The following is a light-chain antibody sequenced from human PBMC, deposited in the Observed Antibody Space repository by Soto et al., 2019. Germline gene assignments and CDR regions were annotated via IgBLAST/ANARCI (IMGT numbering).Light chain of an antibody. CDR3: SSYTSSSTPYV. J-gene: IGLJ1*01. CDR2: DVS. Sequence: QSALTQPASVSGSHGQSISISCTETSSDVGGYNYVSWYQQHPGKAPKLMIYDVSNRPSGVSNRFSGSKSGNTASLTISELQAEDEADYYCSSYTSSSTPYVFGTGTKVTVL. CDR1: SSDVGGYNY. V-gene: IGLV2-14*01.